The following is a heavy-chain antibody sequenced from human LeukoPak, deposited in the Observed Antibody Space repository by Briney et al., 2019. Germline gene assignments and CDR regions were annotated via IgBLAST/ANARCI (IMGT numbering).Heavy chain of an antibody. CDR1: GFTFSSYA. CDR3: AKGYSSGWYYFDY. CDR2: ISGSGGST. Sequence: TGGSLRFSCAASGFTFSSYAMSWVRQAPGKGLEWVSAISGSGGSTYYADSVKGRFTISRDNSKNTLYLQMNSLRAEDTAVYYCAKGYSSGWYYFDYWGQGTLVTVSS. J-gene: IGHJ4*02. D-gene: IGHD6-19*01. V-gene: IGHV3-23*01.